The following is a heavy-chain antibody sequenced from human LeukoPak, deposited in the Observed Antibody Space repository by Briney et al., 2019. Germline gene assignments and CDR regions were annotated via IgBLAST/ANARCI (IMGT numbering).Heavy chain of an antibody. CDR1: GFTFSSYG. V-gene: IGHV3-33*01. Sequence: TGGSLRLSCAASGFTFSSYGMHWVRQAPGKGLEWVAVIWYDGSNKYYADSVKGRFTISRDNSKNTLYLQMNSLRAEDTAVYYCARAKSGNRIPGDYWGQGTLVTVSS. J-gene: IGHJ4*02. CDR3: ARAKSGNRIPGDY. CDR2: IWYDGSNK. D-gene: IGHD1-26*01.